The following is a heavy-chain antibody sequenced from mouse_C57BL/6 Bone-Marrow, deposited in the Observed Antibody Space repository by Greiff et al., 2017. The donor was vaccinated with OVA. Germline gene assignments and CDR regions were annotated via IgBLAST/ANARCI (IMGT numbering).Heavy chain of an antibody. CDR3: ARKYGNYRNYYAMDY. V-gene: IGHV1-64*01. CDR1: GYTFTSYW. CDR2: IHPNSGST. Sequence: QVQLQQSGAELVKPGASVKLSCKASGYTFTSYWMHWVKQRPGQGLEWIGMIHPNSGSTNYNEKFKSKATLTVDKSSSTAYMQLSSLTSEDSAVYYCARKYGNYRNYYAMDYWGQGTSVTVSS. J-gene: IGHJ4*01. D-gene: IGHD2-10*02.